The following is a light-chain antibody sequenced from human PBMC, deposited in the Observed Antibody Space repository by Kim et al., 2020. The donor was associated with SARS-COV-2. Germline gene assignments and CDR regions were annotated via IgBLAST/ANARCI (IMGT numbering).Light chain of an antibody. CDR3: EQYGTSPYT. CDR2: GAS. J-gene: IGKJ2*01. CDR1: QSVSSVH. Sequence: EIVLTQSPGTLSLSPGERATLSCRASQSVSSVHLAWYQQKPGQAPRLFIFGASNRDTGISDRFSGSGSGTDFTLTISRLEAEDFAVYYCEQYGTSPYTFGQETKLEIK. V-gene: IGKV3-20*01.